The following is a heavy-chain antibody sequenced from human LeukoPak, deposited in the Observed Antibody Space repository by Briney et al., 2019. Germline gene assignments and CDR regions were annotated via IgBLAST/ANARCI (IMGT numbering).Heavy chain of an antibody. V-gene: IGHV4-39*01. Sequence: SETLSLTCSVSGDSISTSGDYWGWIRQPPGKGLECIATIYYSGSTYYNPSLKSRVTISIDTSKNQFSLKLSSVTAADTAVYYCARGVGPDSWGQGTLVIVSS. CDR2: IYYSGST. CDR3: ARGVGPDS. D-gene: IGHD1-26*01. J-gene: IGHJ4*02. CDR1: GDSISTSGDY.